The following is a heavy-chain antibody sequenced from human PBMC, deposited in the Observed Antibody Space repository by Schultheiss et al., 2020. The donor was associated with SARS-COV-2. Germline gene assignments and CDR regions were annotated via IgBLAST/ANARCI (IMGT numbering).Heavy chain of an antibody. Sequence: SETLSLTCAVYGGSFSGYYWSWIRQPPGKGLEWIGYIYYSGSTNYNPSLKSRVTISVDTSKNQFSLKLSSVTAADTAVYYCARHPGIAAAGTGWFDPWGQGTLVTVSS. V-gene: IGHV4-59*08. CDR3: ARHPGIAAAGTGWFDP. CDR1: GGSFSGYY. CDR2: IYYSGST. D-gene: IGHD6-13*01. J-gene: IGHJ5*02.